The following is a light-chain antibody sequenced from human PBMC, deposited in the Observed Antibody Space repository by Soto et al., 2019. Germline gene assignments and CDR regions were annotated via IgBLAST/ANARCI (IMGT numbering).Light chain of an antibody. CDR1: QSIGTW. Sequence: DIQVTQSPSTLSASVGDRVTITCGASQSIGTWLAWYQQKPGKAPKLLIYAASSLQSGVASRFSGSGSATDFTLTISSLQPEDFATYCCQQGYNMPLTFGGGTKVDIK. CDR2: AAS. V-gene: IGKV1-39*01. CDR3: QQGYNMPLT. J-gene: IGKJ4*01.